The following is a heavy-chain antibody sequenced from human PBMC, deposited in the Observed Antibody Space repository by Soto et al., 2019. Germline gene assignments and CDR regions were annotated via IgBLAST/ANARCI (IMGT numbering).Heavy chain of an antibody. J-gene: IGHJ6*02. CDR1: GGSISSYY. D-gene: IGHD3-3*01. CDR3: ARDYPNYDFWSGPRPYRMDV. Sequence: SETLSLTCTVSGGSISSYYWSWIRQPPGKGLEWIGYIYYSGSTNYNPSLKSRVTISVDTSKNQFSLKLSSVTAADTAVYYCARDYPNYDFWSGPRPYRMDVWGQGTTVTVSS. V-gene: IGHV4-59*01. CDR2: IYYSGST.